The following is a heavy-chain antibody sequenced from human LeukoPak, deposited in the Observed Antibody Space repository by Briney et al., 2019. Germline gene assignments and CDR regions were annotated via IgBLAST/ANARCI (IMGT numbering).Heavy chain of an antibody. Sequence: TSETLSLTCAVYAGSFSGYYWSWIRQSPGKGLEWIGEINHSGSTTYNPSLKSRVTISVDMAKNQFSLKLTSVTAADTAVYYCATTGRGFYIDYWGQGTLVTVSS. CDR1: AGSFSGYY. V-gene: IGHV4-34*01. J-gene: IGHJ4*02. CDR3: ATTGRGFYIDY. CDR2: INHSGST. D-gene: IGHD3-22*01.